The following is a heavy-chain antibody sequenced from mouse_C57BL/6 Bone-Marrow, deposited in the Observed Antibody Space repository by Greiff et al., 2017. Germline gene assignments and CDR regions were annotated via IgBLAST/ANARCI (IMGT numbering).Heavy chain of an antibody. J-gene: IGHJ4*01. V-gene: IGHV1-7*01. Sequence: QVQLQQSGAELAKPGASVKLSCKASGYTFTSYWMHWVKQRPGQGLEWIGYINPSSGYTKYNQKFKDKATLTADKSSSTAYMKLSSLTYEDSAVYDCARPFQLGQGYYDAMDYWGQGTSVTVSS. CDR3: ARPFQLGQGYYDAMDY. CDR2: INPSSGYT. CDR1: GYTFTSYW. D-gene: IGHD4-1*02.